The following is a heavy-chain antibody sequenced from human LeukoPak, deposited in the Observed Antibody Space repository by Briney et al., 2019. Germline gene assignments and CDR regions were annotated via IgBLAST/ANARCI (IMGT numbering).Heavy chain of an antibody. CDR1: GGSFSGYY. Sequence: SETLSLTCAVYGGSFSGYYWSWIRQPPGEGLEWIGEINHSGSTNYNPSLKSRVTISVDTSKNQFSLKLSSVTAADTAVYYCAKVTMVRGVIKPLYYYYYYMDVWGKGTTVTISS. V-gene: IGHV4-34*01. CDR3: AKVTMVRGVIKPLYYYYYYMDV. CDR2: INHSGST. J-gene: IGHJ6*03. D-gene: IGHD3-10*01.